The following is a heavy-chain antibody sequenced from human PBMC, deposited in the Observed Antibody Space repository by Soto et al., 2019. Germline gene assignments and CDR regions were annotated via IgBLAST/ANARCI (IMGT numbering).Heavy chain of an antibody. V-gene: IGHV1-2*04. Sequence: QVQLVQSGTEGKMPGASVKVSCKASGYTFTGYYMHWVRQVPGQGLEWMGWINSRTGVTNYAQKFQGWVTMTRDTSISTAYMEVSRLKSNDTAVYYCAKDGGKYGDSDYWGQGTLVTVSS. CDR2: INSRTGVT. CDR3: AKDGGKYGDSDY. CDR1: GYTFTGYY. D-gene: IGHD4-17*01. J-gene: IGHJ4*02.